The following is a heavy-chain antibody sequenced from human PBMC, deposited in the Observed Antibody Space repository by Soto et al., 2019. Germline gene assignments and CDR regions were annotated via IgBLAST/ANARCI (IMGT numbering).Heavy chain of an antibody. CDR2: IYATGTT. CDR3: VRDGTKTLREWFDP. CDR1: GASFSGFY. J-gene: IGHJ5*02. V-gene: IGHV4-4*07. D-gene: IGHD1-1*01. Sequence: SETLSLTCTVSGASFSGFYWSWILKSAGKGLEWIGRIYATGTTDYNPSLKSLVMMSVDTSKKQFSLKLRSVTDADTAVYYCVRDGTKTLREWFDPWGQGISVTAPQ.